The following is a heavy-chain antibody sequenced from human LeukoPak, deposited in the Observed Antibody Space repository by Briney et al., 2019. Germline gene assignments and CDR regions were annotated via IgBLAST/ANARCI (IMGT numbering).Heavy chain of an antibody. Sequence: GGSLRLSCAASGFTFSSYGMHWVRPAPGKGLEWVAFIRYDGSNKYYADSVKGRFTISRDNSKNTLYLQMNSLRAEDTAVYYCAKDRPYYDSSGYTDPALNYWGQGTLVTVSS. D-gene: IGHD3-22*01. J-gene: IGHJ4*02. V-gene: IGHV3-30*02. CDR2: IRYDGSNK. CDR3: AKDRPYYDSSGYTDPALNY. CDR1: GFTFSSYG.